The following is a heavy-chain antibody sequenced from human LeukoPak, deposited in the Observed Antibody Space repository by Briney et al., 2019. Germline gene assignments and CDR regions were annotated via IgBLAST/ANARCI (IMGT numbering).Heavy chain of an antibody. CDR2: IGASGEST. CDR1: GFTFSVAA. J-gene: IGHJ3*01. V-gene: IGHV3-23*01. CDR3: AKDIQLST. D-gene: IGHD5-24*01. Sequence: GGSLRLSCAASGFTFSVAAMTWVRHARGKGLEWVSLIGASGESTYYADSVRGRFTISRDNSKNTLSLKMNSRRVEDTAIYFCAKDIQLSTWGLGTMVTVSS.